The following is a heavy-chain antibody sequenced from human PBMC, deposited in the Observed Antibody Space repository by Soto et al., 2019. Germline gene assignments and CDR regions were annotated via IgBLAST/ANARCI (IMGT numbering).Heavy chain of an antibody. CDR1: GGSISSYY. CDR2: IYTSGST. CDR3: ARDLKFGQADY. D-gene: IGHD3-10*01. V-gene: IGHV4-4*07. J-gene: IGHJ4*02. Sequence: ASETLSLTCTVSGGSISSYYCTWTRQPSGKGLEWIGRIYTSGSTNYNPSLKSRVTLSVDTSKNQFSLKLISVTAADTAVYYCARDLKFGQADYWGQGSQVTVSS.